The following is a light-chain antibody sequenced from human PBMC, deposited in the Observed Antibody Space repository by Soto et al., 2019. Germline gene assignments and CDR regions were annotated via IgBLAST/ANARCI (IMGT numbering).Light chain of an antibody. CDR1: QSGGSNY. Sequence: EIVLTRSPGTMSFSPGARATLSCKTSQSGGSNYLAWYQQKPGQAPRLLIYASSNRATGIPDRFSGSASGADFTLTINTLEPEDFAVYYCQLYGISPPFGQGTRLEIK. V-gene: IGKV3-20*01. CDR2: ASS. J-gene: IGKJ5*01. CDR3: QLYGISPP.